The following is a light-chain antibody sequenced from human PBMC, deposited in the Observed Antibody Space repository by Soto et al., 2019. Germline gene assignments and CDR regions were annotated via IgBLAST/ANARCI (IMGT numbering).Light chain of an antibody. Sequence: EIVMTQSPATPSVSPGERATLSCRASQSVSSNLAWYQQKPGQAPRLLIYGASTRATGIPARFSGSGSGTEFTLTISSLQFEDFAVYYCQQYNNWPLTFGQGTKVDIK. V-gene: IGKV3-15*01. CDR1: QSVSSN. CDR2: GAS. CDR3: QQYNNWPLT. J-gene: IGKJ1*01.